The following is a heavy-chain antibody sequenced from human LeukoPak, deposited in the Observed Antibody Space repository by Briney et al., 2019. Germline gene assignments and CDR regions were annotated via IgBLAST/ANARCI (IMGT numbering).Heavy chain of an antibody. CDR3: ATSLGPLTEY. J-gene: IGHJ4*02. CDR1: GFTFSSYT. V-gene: IGHV3-74*01. CDR2: INSGGSGT. Sequence: GGSLRLSCAASGFTFSSYTMSWVRQAPGKGLVWVSRINSGGSGTSYTDSVEGRFTISRDNAKNTLYLQMNSLRAEDTAVYYCATSLGPLTEYWGQGTLVTVSS. D-gene: IGHD7-27*01.